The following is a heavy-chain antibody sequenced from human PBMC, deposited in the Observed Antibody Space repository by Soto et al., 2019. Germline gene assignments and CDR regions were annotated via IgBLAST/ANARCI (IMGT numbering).Heavy chain of an antibody. V-gene: IGHV3-30*18. CDR3: AKDLPPEWPQGQFDY. CDR2: ISYDGSNK. J-gene: IGHJ4*02. D-gene: IGHD3-3*01. CDR1: GFTFSSYG. Sequence: QVQLVESGGGVVQPGRSLRLSCAASGFTFSSYGMHWVRQAPGKGLEWVAVISYDGSNKYYADSVKGRFTISRDNSKNTLYLQMNSLRAEETAVYYCAKDLPPEWPQGQFDYWGQGTLVTVSS.